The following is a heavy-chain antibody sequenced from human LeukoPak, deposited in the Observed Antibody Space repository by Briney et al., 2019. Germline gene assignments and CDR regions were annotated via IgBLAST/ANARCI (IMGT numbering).Heavy chain of an antibody. CDR2: IYTSGST. J-gene: IGHJ6*03. CDR1: GGSISSGSYY. V-gene: IGHV4-61*02. D-gene: IGHD2-21*01. CDR3: ARDRRDCGGDCYWFDVGDYYMDV. Sequence: PSETLSLTCTVSGGSISSGSYYWSWIRQPAGKGLEWIGRIYTSGSTNYNPSLKSRVTISVDTSKNQFSLKLSSVTAADTAVYYCARDRRDCGGDCYWFDVGDYYMDVWGKGTTVTVSS.